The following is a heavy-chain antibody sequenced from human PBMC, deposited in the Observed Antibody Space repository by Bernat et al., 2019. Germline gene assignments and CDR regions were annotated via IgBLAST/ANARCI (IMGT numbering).Heavy chain of an antibody. CDR1: GFTFSNYA. CDR2: ISGSGEST. D-gene: IGHD2-2*01. CDR3: AKPGYCSSNSCSSFAY. J-gene: IGHJ4*02. V-gene: IGHV3-23*04. Sequence: EVQLVESGGGLVQPGGSLRLPCAASGFTFSNYAMRRGRQAPGKGLEWVSGISGSGESTYYADPVKGRFTISRDHSKNTLYLQMSSLRSDDTAVYYCAKPGYCSSNSCSSFAYWGQGTLVTVSS.